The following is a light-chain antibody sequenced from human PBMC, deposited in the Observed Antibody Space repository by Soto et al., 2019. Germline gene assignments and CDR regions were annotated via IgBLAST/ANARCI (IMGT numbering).Light chain of an antibody. J-gene: IGKJ2*01. Sequence: DIQMTQSPSSLSASAGDRVTITCQASQDIKNFLNWYQQKPGRAPKLLIYDASNFETGVPSRFSGGGSGTDFTLTISGLQPEDTATYFCQQYDNLPYTFGQGTKLEIK. CDR3: QQYDNLPYT. CDR1: QDIKNF. V-gene: IGKV1-33*01. CDR2: DAS.